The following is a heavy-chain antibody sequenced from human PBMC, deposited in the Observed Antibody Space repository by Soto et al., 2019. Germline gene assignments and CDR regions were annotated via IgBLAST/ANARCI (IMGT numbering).Heavy chain of an antibody. CDR1: GYTFTDYF. CDR3: ARGGGTTLAPLP. D-gene: IGHD3-16*01. J-gene: IGHJ5*02. Sequence: QVQLLQSGAEVKKPGASVKVSCKASGYTFTDYFMHWVRQAPGEGLEWMGWINPNSGATKYAPKFQGRVTMTRDTSNRTAYLELSRLTSDDTAIYYCARGGGTTLAPLPWGQGTPVTVSS. V-gene: IGHV1-2*02. CDR2: INPNSGAT.